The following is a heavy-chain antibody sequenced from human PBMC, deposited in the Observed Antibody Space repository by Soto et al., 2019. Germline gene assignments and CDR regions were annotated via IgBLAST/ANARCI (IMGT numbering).Heavy chain of an antibody. CDR1: GYGFSSCW. D-gene: IGHD1-1*01. CDR3: ARKAIGRPTTTL. V-gene: IGHV5-51*06. CDR2: INPTDSDT. J-gene: IGHJ4*02. Sequence: ESLKISYEASGYGFSSCWIGWVRQMPGKGLEWMAIINPTDSDTRYSPSFRVQVTISANQSISTAYLPWSSLTASDPAIYFCARKAIGRPTTTLGGKGTSVPTSS.